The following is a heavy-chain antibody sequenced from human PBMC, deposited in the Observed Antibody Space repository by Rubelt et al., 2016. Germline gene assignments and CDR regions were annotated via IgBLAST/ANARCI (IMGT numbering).Heavy chain of an antibody. Sequence: QLQLQESGPGLVRPSETLSLTCTVSGGSISSLSYYWGWIRQPPGKGLDWIGNIYYSGSSYYSPSLRSRVTMSVDTSKNQFCLRLSSVTAADTAVYYCASTMALGGSWFDPWGQGTLVTVSS. D-gene: IGHD4/OR15-4a*01. CDR1: GGSISSLSYY. V-gene: IGHV4-39*07. CDR3: ASTMALGGSWFDP. J-gene: IGHJ5*02. CDR2: IYYSGSS.